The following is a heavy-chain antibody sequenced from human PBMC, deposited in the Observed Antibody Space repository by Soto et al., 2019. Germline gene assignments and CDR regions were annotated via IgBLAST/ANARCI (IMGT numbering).Heavy chain of an antibody. Sequence: GASVKVSCKASGGTFSSYAISWVRQAPGQGLEWMGGIIPIFGTANYAQKFQGRVTITADESTSTAYMELSSLRSEDTAVYYCARHTRSSYYYYYGMDVWGQGTTVTVSS. J-gene: IGHJ6*02. D-gene: IGHD3-10*01. CDR1: GGTFSSYA. V-gene: IGHV1-69*13. CDR3: ARHTRSSYYYYYGMDV. CDR2: IIPIFGTA.